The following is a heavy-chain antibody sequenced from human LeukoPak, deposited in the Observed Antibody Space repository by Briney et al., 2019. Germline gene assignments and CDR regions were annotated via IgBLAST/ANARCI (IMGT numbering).Heavy chain of an antibody. J-gene: IGHJ6*02. CDR3: ARALRARITGTTASVYGMDV. CDR2: IYYSGST. D-gene: IGHD1-20*01. CDR1: GFTFSSYA. V-gene: IGHV4-59*01. Sequence: GSLRLSCAASGFTFSSYAMSWVRQAPGKGLEWIGYIYYSGSTNYNPSLKSRVTISVDTSKNQFSLKLSSVTAADTAVYYCARALRARITGTTASVYGMDVWGQGTTVTVSS.